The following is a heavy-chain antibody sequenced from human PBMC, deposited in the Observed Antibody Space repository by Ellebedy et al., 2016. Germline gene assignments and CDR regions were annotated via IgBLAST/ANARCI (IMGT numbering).Heavy chain of an antibody. J-gene: IGHJ3*02. Sequence: SETLSLTCSVSGGSISSGGYYWSWIRQHPGKGLEWIGNIFYNGSTYYNPSLKSRLTISVGTSKNQFSLRLNSVTAADTAVYYCARGLPRPMSAFDIWGQGTRVTVSS. V-gene: IGHV4-31*03. CDR2: IFYNGST. CDR1: GGSISSGGYY. CDR3: ARGLPRPMSAFDI.